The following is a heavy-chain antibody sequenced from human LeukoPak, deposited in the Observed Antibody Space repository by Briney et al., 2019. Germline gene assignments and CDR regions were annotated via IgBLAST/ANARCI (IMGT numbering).Heavy chain of an antibody. D-gene: IGHD5-24*01. J-gene: IGHJ1*01. Sequence: ASVKVSCKASGYTFTGFYIHWVRQAPGQGLEWMGWINPNSGDTKYAQKFQGRVTVTRDTSISTVYMELTRPRSDDTAVYYCARDLRMATIIDHTQQWGQGTLVTVSS. CDR1: GYTFTGFY. CDR3: ARDLRMATIIDHTQQ. CDR2: INPNSGDT. V-gene: IGHV1-2*02.